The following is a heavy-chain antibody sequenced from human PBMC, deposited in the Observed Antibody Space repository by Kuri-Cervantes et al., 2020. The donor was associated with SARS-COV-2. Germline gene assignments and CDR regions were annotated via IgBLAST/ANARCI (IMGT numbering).Heavy chain of an antibody. J-gene: IGHJ5*02. D-gene: IGHD1-7*01. Sequence: GGSLRLSCAASGFTFDDYGMSWVRQAPGKGLEWVSSISSSSSYIYYADSVKGRFTISRDNAKNSLYLQMNSLRAEDTAVYYCARDPKLGLPPAWGQGTLVTVSS. CDR1: GFTFDDYG. CDR3: ARDPKLGLPPA. CDR2: ISSSSSYI. V-gene: IGHV3-21*01.